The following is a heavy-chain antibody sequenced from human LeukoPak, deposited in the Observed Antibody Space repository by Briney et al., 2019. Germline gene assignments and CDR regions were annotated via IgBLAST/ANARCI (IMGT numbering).Heavy chain of an antibody. V-gene: IGHV3-30*19. CDR1: GFTFSSYG. D-gene: IGHD2-15*01. CDR2: ISYDGSNK. CDR3: ARETTGGGFDY. Sequence: GGSLRLSCAASGFTFSSYGMHWVRQAPGKGLEWVAVISYDGSNKYYADSVKGRFTISRDNSKNTLYLQMNSLRAEDTAVYYCARETTGGGFDYWGQGTLVTVSS. J-gene: IGHJ4*02.